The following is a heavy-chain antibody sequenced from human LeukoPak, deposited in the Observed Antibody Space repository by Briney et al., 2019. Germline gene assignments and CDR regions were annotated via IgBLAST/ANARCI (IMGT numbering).Heavy chain of an antibody. CDR1: GYTFTDYY. D-gene: IGHD6-25*01. V-gene: IGHV1-2*02. Sequence: ASVKVSCKASGYTFTDYYMHWVRQAPGQGLEWMAWMNPNSGGTSYAQKFQGRVTMTRDTSISTAYMELSRLTFDDTAVYYCAINKAGKSLDSWGQGTLVAVSS. CDR3: AINKAGKSLDS. J-gene: IGHJ4*02. CDR2: MNPNSGGT.